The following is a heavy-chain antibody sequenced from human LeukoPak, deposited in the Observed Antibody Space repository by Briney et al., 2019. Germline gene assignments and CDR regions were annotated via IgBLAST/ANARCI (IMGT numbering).Heavy chain of an antibody. D-gene: IGHD5-24*01. Sequence: GGSLRLSCAASGFTFSSYSMNWVRQAPGKGLEWVSSISSSSTYIYYADSVKDRFTISRDNAKNSLSLQMNSLRAEDTAVYYCARDCRGDGYNYEGCYYYYGMDVWGQGTTVTVSS. J-gene: IGHJ6*02. V-gene: IGHV3-21*01. CDR1: GFTFSSYS. CDR2: ISSSSTYI. CDR3: ARDCRGDGYNYEGCYYYYGMDV.